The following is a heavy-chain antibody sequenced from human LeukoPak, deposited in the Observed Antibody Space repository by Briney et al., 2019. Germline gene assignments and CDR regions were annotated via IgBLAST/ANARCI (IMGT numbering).Heavy chain of an antibody. CDR3: ARSIVVVPAAPDYYMDV. CDR1: GVSISSGGYS. CDR2: IYTSGST. Sequence: PSQTLSLTCAVSGVSISSGGYSWSWIRQPAGKGLEWIGRIYTSGSTNYNPSLKSRVTMSVDTSKNQFSLKLSSVTAADTAVYYCARSIVVVPAAPDYYMDVWGKGTTVTVSS. D-gene: IGHD2-2*01. J-gene: IGHJ6*03. V-gene: IGHV4-61*02.